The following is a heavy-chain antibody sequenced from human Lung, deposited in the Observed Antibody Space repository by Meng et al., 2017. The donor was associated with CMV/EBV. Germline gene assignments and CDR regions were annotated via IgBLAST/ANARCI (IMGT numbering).Heavy chain of an antibody. V-gene: IGHV3-53*01. CDR1: DFTFSSNY. D-gene: IGHD3-10*01. Sequence: GGSLRLSXAASDFTFSSNYMSWVRQAPGKGLDWVSLIYSGGTTYYADSVKGRFTISRDNSKNTLYLQMNSLRAEDTAVYYCTRVFGSGSQRYGGYYGMDVWGQGTMVTVSS. J-gene: IGHJ6*02. CDR2: IYSGGTT. CDR3: TRVFGSGSQRYGGYYGMDV.